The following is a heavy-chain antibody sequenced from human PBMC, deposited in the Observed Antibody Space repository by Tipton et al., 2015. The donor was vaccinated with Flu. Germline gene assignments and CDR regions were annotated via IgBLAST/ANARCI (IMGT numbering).Heavy chain of an antibody. V-gene: IGHV3-11*01. D-gene: IGHD6-13*01. CDR2: ISPSGTIT. CDR1: GFTFSDYY. CDR3: AREPSSSSFFDY. J-gene: IGHJ4*02. Sequence: SLRLSCAASGFTFSDYYLNWIRQAPGKGLEWVSYISPSGTITHYADSVKGRFTISRDNSKKSLFLQMNSLRAEDTAVYYCAREPSSSSFFDYWGQGTLVTVSS.